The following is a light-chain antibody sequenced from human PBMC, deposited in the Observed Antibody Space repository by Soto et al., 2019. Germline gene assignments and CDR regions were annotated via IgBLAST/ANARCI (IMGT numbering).Light chain of an antibody. Sequence: DLQMTQSPSTLSASVGDRVTITCRASQSISSWLAWYQQKPGKAPKLLIYNASSLESGVPSRSSGRGSGAEYTLTISSLQPEDFATYFCQHSYSNFPITFGQGTRREI. CDR2: NAS. CDR1: QSISSW. V-gene: IGKV1-5*03. CDR3: QHSYSNFPIT. J-gene: IGKJ5*01.